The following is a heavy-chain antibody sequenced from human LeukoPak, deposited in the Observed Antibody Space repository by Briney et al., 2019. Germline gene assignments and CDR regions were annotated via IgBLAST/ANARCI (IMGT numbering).Heavy chain of an antibody. CDR1: GGSFSGYY. D-gene: IGHD6-6*01. V-gene: IGHV4-34*01. CDR3: ASRLAARLGRFDP. Sequence: PSETLSLTCAVYGGSFSGYYWSWIRQPPGKGLEWIGEINHSGSTNYNPSLKSRVTISVDTSKNQFSLKPSSVTAADTAVYYCASRLAARLGRFDPWGQGTLVTVSS. CDR2: INHSGST. J-gene: IGHJ5*02.